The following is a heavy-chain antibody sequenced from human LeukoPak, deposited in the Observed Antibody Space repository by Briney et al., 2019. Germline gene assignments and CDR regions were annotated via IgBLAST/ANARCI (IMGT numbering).Heavy chain of an antibody. CDR1: GYSISSGYY. J-gene: IGHJ5*02. CDR3: ARPRYNWNYGDWFDP. D-gene: IGHD1-7*01. CDR2: IYHSGST. Sequence: SETLSLTCTVSGYSISSGYYWGWIRQPPGKGLEWIGSIYHSGSTYYNPSLKSRVTISVDTSKNQFSLKLSSVTAADTAVYYCARPRYNWNYGDWFDPWGQGTLVTVSS. V-gene: IGHV4-38-2*02.